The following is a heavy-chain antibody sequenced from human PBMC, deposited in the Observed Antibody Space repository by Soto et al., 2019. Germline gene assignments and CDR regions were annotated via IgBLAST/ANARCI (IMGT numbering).Heavy chain of an antibody. CDR3: ARVPAAMILGWFDP. CDR1: GFTFSSYA. CDR2: ISGSGGST. V-gene: IGHV3-23*01. Sequence: GGSLRLSCAASGFTFSSYAMSWVRQAPGKGLEWVSAISGSGGSTYYADSVKGRFTISRDNSKNTLYLQMNSLRAEDTAVYYCARVPAAMILGWFDPWGQGTLVTVSS. J-gene: IGHJ5*02. D-gene: IGHD2-2*01.